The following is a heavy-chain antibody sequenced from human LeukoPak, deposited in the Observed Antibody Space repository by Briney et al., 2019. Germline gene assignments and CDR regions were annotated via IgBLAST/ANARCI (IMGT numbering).Heavy chain of an antibody. CDR3: ARANIVVYDAFDI. J-gene: IGHJ3*02. Sequence: SETLSLTCAVYGGSFSGYYWSWIRQPPGKGLEWIGYIYYSGSTYYNPSLKSRVTISVDTSKNQFSLKLSSVTAADTAVYYCARANIVVYDAFDIWGQGTMVTVSS. CDR2: IYYSGST. D-gene: IGHD5-12*01. CDR1: GGSFSGYY. V-gene: IGHV4-30-4*08.